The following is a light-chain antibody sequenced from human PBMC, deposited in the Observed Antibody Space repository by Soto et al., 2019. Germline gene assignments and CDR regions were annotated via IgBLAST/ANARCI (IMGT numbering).Light chain of an antibody. Sequence: EIVLTQSPGTLSLSPGERATLSCRASQSVSSSYLAWYQQKPGQAPRLLIYGASSRATGIPDRFSGSGSGTDFTITINRLEPEYLAVYYCQQYGSSPTFGQGTKVEIK. V-gene: IGKV3-20*01. CDR3: QQYGSSPT. CDR1: QSVSSSY. CDR2: GAS. J-gene: IGKJ1*01.